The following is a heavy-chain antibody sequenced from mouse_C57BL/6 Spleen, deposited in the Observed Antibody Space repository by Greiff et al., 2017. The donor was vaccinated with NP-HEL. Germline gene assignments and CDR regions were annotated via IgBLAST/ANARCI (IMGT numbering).Heavy chain of an antibody. CDR2: IYPSDSET. D-gene: IGHD3-2*02. J-gene: IGHJ3*01. CDR1: GYTFTSYW. CDR3: ARGRQLRLPCAY. Sequence: VQLQQPGAELVRPGSSVKLSCKASGYTFTSYWMDWVKQRPGQGLEWIGNIYPSDSETHYNQKFKDKATLTVDKSSSTAYMQLSSLTSEDSAVYYCARGRQLRLPCAYWGQGTLVTVSA. V-gene: IGHV1-61*01.